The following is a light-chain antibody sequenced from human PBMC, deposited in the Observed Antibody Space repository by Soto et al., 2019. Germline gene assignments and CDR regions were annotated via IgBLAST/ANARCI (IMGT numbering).Light chain of an antibody. J-gene: IGKJ5*01. CDR2: AAS. Sequence: DIQVTQSPSSASASVGDRVTITCRASQDIAAYLAWYQHKPGRAPELLIHAASSLQSGVPSRFSGSGSGTDFTLTINSLQPEDFATYYCQQAYSFPITFGQGTRLEN. CDR3: QQAYSFPIT. V-gene: IGKV1D-12*01. CDR1: QDIAAY.